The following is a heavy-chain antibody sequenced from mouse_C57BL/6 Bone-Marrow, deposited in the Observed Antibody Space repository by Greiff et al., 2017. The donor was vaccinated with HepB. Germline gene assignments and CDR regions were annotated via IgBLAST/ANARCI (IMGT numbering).Heavy chain of an antibody. CDR2: INPNNGGT. J-gene: IGHJ3*01. CDR3: ARAPYYYGSETWFAY. V-gene: IGHV1-18*01. Sequence: EVQLQQSGPELVKPGASVKIPCKASGYTFTDYNMDWVKQSHGKSLEWIGDINPNNGGTIYNQKFKGKATLTVDKSSSTAYMELRSLTSEDTAVYYCARAPYYYGSETWFAYWGQGTLVTVSA. D-gene: IGHD1-1*01. CDR1: GYTFTDYN.